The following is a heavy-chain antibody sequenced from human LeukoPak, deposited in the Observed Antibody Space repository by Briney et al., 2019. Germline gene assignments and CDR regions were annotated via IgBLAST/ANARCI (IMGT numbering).Heavy chain of an antibody. J-gene: IGHJ4*02. V-gene: IGHV3-23*01. CDR1: GFTFSSYA. D-gene: IGHD4-23*01. CDR3: AKCYGGNSVYFDY. Sequence: PGGSLRLSCAASGFTFSSYAMSWVRQAPGKGLEWVSCISGSGDSTYYADSVKGRFTISRDNAKNTLYLQMNSLRAEDTAVYYCAKCYGGNSVYFDYWGQGTLVTVSS. CDR2: ISGSGDST.